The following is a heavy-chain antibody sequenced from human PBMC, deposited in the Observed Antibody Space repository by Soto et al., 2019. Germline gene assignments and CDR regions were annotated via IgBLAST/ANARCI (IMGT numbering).Heavy chain of an antibody. CDR2: IWYEGANE. J-gene: IGHJ4*02. D-gene: IGHD7-27*01. CDR1: GFTFSSYG. V-gene: IGHV3-33*07. Sequence: PGGSLRLSCATSGFTFSSYGMYWVRQAPGKGLEWVAVIWYEGANEYYADSVKGRFTISRDNSNNMLYLQMNSLRAEDTAVYYCARIGTWALNFDYWGQGTLVTVAS. CDR3: ARIGTWALNFDY.